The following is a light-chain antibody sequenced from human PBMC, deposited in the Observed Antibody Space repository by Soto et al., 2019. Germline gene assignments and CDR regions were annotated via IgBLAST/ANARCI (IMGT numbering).Light chain of an antibody. J-gene: IGKJ2*01. CDR3: QQSNNWPYT. CDR2: GAS. Sequence: EIVMTQSPATLSVSPGERATLSCRASQSVSDNLAWYQRKPGQAPRLLIYGASTRPTGIPARFSGSGSETEFTLTISSLQSEDFAIYYCQQSNNWPYTFGQGTKVDIK. V-gene: IGKV3-15*01. CDR1: QSVSDN.